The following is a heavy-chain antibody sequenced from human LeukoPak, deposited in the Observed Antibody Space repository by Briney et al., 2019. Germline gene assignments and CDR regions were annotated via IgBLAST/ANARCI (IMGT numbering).Heavy chain of an antibody. CDR1: GFTFSSYS. Sequence: GGSLRLSCAASGFTFSSYSMNWVRQAPGKGLEWVSAISGSGGSTYYADSVKGRFTISRDNSKNTLYLQMNSLRAEDTAVYYCAKDMYGSGSYFFDYWGQGTLVTVSS. V-gene: IGHV3-23*01. D-gene: IGHD3-10*01. CDR2: ISGSGGST. J-gene: IGHJ4*02. CDR3: AKDMYGSGSYFFDY.